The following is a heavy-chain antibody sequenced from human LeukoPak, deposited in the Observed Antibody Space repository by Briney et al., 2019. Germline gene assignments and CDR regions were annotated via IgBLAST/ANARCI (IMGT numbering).Heavy chain of an antibody. J-gene: IGHJ4*02. CDR1: GYTFTGFY. Sequence: ASVQVSCKASGYTFTGFYLHWVRQAPGQGLEWMGWITPNSGGTDYALKFQGRVTMTRDTSISTAYMELTGLRSDDTAVYYCARSSIGLGFFDYWCQGTLVTVSS. CDR2: ITPNSGGT. V-gene: IGHV1-2*02. CDR3: ARSSIGLGFFDY. D-gene: IGHD2/OR15-2a*01.